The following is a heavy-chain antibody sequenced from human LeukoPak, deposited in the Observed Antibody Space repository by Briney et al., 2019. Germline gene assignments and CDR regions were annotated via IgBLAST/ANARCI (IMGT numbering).Heavy chain of an antibody. Sequence: SETLSLTCTVSGGSISSYYWSWIRQPPGKGLEWIGYIYYGGSTNYNPSLKSRVTISVDTSKNQFSLKLSSVTAADTAVYYCTRSSFDAFDIWGQGTMVTVSS. CDR2: IYYGGST. V-gene: IGHV4-59*08. D-gene: IGHD6-13*01. J-gene: IGHJ3*02. CDR3: TRSSFDAFDI. CDR1: GGSISSYY.